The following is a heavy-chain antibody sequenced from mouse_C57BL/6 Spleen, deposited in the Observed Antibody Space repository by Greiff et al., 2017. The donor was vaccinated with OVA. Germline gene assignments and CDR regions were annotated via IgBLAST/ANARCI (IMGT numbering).Heavy chain of an antibody. D-gene: IGHD1-1*01. V-gene: IGHV1-15*01. CDR1: GYTFTDYE. CDR3: TRLGTTVVAPFDY. Sequence: VKLVESGAELVRPGASVTLSCKASGYTFTDYEMHWVKQTPVHGLEWIGAIDPETGGTAYNQKFKGKAILTADKSSSTAYMELRSLTSEDSAVYYCTRLGTTVVAPFDYWGQGTTLTVSS. J-gene: IGHJ2*01. CDR2: IDPETGGT.